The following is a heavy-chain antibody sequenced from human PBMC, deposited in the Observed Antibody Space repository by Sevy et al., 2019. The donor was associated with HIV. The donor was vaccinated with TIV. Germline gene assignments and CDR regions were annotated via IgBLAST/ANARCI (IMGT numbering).Heavy chain of an antibody. CDR3: AKRPYYYYNSDGHLVSSTDEADY. CDR2: ISGGGDGT. V-gene: IGHV3-23*01. CDR1: GFTFNIYA. D-gene: IGHD3-22*01. Sequence: GGSLRLSCAASGFTFNIYAMSWVRQAPGKGLEWLSAISGGGDGTYYADSVKGRFTISGANSRNKLYLQMNSRRAEDTAVYYCAKRPYYYYNSDGHLVSSTDEADYWGQGTLVTVS. J-gene: IGHJ4*02.